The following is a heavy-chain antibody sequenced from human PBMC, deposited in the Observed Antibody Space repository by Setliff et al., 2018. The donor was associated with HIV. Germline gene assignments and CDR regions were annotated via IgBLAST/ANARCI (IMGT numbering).Heavy chain of an antibody. J-gene: IGHJ4*02. V-gene: IGHV1-2*02. D-gene: IGHD3-3*01. CDR3: ARGSEAYYDFWSGYYPFDY. CDR1: GYTFAGYY. Sequence: ASVKVSCKASGYTFAGYYMHWVRQAPGQGLEWMGWINPNSGGTNYAQKFQGRVTITRDTSASTAYMELSSLRSEDMAVYYCARGSEAYYDFWSGYYPFDYWGQGTLVTVSS. CDR2: INPNSGGT.